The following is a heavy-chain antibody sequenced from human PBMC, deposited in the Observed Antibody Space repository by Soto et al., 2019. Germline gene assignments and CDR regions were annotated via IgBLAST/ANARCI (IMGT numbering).Heavy chain of an antibody. J-gene: IGHJ4*02. CDR3: ASTRDYFVY. CDR1: GGSISTGGYY. CDR2: IYYSGSS. Sequence: SETLSLTCTVSGGSISTGGYYWSWIRQHPGKGLEWIGYIYYSGSSSYNLSLKGRLTISVDTSKNQFSLKLSSVTAADTAVYYCASTRDYFVYWGQGILVTVSS. V-gene: IGHV4-31*03. D-gene: IGHD1-1*01.